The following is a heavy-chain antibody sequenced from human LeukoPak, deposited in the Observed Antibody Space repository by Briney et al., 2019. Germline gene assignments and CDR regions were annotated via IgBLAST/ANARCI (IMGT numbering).Heavy chain of an antibody. CDR2: IRWNGGII. Sequence: GRSLRLSCGASGFTFDDYAMHWVRQAPGKGREWVSGIRWNGGIIGYADSVKGRFTISRDNAKNSLYLQMNSLRAEDMALYYCAKEGRYGNSFDYWGQGTLVTVSS. CDR3: AKEGRYGNSFDY. D-gene: IGHD4-23*01. J-gene: IGHJ4*02. CDR1: GFTFDDYA. V-gene: IGHV3-9*03.